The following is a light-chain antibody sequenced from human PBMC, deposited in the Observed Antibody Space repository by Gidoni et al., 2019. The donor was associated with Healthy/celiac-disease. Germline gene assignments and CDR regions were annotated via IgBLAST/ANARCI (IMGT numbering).Light chain of an antibody. CDR3: QQYDNLPT. Sequence: DIQMTQSPSSLSASVGDRVTITCQASQDISNYLNWYQQKPGKAPKLLIYDASNLETGVPSRFSGSGSGTDFTFTISSLQPEDIATYYCQQYDNLPTFACGAKVEIK. J-gene: IGKJ4*01. CDR2: DAS. V-gene: IGKV1-33*01. CDR1: QDISNY.